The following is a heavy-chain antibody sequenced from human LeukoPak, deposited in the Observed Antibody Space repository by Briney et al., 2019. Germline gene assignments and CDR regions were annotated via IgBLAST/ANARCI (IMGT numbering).Heavy chain of an antibody. V-gene: IGHV3-9*01. J-gene: IGHJ3*02. Sequence: GGSLRLSCAASGFTFDDYAMHWVRQAPGEGLEWVSGISWNSGSIGYADSVKGRFTISRDNAKNSLYLQMNSLRAEDTALYYCAKISYSGYDDDAFDIWGQGTMVTVSS. D-gene: IGHD5-12*01. CDR1: GFTFDDYA. CDR3: AKISYSGYDDDAFDI. CDR2: ISWNSGSI.